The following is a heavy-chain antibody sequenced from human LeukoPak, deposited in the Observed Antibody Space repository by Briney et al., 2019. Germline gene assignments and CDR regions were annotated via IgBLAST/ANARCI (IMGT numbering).Heavy chain of an antibody. V-gene: IGHV4-38-2*01. Sequence: SETLSLTCAVSGYSIISPYYWAWVRQPPGKGLEWIGSVYYNGDTLDNPSLKSRVTLSVDMSKNQFSVELTSVTAAETAVYYCARHASGVFDYWGLGTLVTVSS. CDR1: GYSIISPYY. D-gene: IGHD3-3*01. CDR2: VYYNGDT. CDR3: ARHASGVFDY. J-gene: IGHJ4*02.